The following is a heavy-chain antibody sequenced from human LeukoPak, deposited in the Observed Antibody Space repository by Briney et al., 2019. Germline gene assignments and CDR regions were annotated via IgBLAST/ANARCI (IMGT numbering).Heavy chain of an antibody. CDR3: ARDFRAAAGTAGVNWFDP. CDR1: GYTFTSYG. Sequence: GASVKVSCKASGYTFTSYGISWVRQAPGQGLEWMGWISAYNGNTNYAQKLQGRVTMTTDTSTSTAYMELRSLRSDDTAVYYCARDFRAAAGTAGVNWFDPWGQGTLVTVSS. D-gene: IGHD6-13*01. J-gene: IGHJ5*02. CDR2: ISAYNGNT. V-gene: IGHV1-18*01.